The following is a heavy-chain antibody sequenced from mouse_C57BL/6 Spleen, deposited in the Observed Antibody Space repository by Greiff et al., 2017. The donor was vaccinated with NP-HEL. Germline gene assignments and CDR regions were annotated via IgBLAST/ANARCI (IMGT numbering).Heavy chain of an antibody. J-gene: IGHJ3*01. CDR1: GYTFTSYG. D-gene: IGHD1-1*01. CDR2: IYPRSGNT. V-gene: IGHV1-81*01. Sequence: VQLQQSGAELARPGASVKLSCKASGYTFTSYGISWVKQRTGQGLEWIGEIYPRSGNTYYNEKFKGKATLTADKSSSTAYMELRSLTSEDSAVYFCARDTTAVAGDWFAYWGQGTLVTVSA. CDR3: ARDTTAVAGDWFAY.